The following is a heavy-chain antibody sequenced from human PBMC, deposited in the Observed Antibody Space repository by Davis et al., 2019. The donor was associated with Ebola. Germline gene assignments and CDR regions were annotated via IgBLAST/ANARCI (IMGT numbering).Heavy chain of an antibody. CDR1: GYTFTSYG. V-gene: IGHV1-18*01. Sequence: ASVQVSCKASGYTFTSYGISWVRQAPRPGLEWMGWISAYNGNTNHAQKFQGRVTITADESTSTAYRELSSLGSDDTAVYYCARDVLRFLEWLFPDYYYYYGMDVWGQGTTVTVSS. CDR3: ARDVLRFLEWLFPDYYYYYGMDV. D-gene: IGHD3-3*01. J-gene: IGHJ6*02. CDR2: ISAYNGNT.